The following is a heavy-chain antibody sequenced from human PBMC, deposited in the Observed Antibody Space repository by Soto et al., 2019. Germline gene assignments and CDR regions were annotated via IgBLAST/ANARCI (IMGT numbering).Heavy chain of an antibody. Sequence: ASVKVSCKASGYTFTSYGISWVRQAPGQGLEWMGWISAYNGNTNYAQKLQGRVTMTTDTSTSTAYMELRSLSSDDTAVYSCARHWSSSSGYYYYGMDVWGQGTTVTVSS. V-gene: IGHV1-18*01. J-gene: IGHJ6*02. CDR2: ISAYNGNT. CDR1: GYTFTSYG. D-gene: IGHD6-6*01. CDR3: ARHWSSSSGYYYYGMDV.